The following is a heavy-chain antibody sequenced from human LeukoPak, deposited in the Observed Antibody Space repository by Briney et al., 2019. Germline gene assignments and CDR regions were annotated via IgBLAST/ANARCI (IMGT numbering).Heavy chain of an antibody. Sequence: GGSLRLSCAASGFTVSSNYMSWVRQAPGKGLEWVSVIYSGGSTYYADSVKGRFTISRDNSKNTLYLQMNSLRAEDTAVYYCAREEMATISFAYWGQGTLVTVSS. D-gene: IGHD5-24*01. CDR2: IYSGGST. CDR1: GFTVSSNY. V-gene: IGHV3-66*01. J-gene: IGHJ4*02. CDR3: AREEMATISFAY.